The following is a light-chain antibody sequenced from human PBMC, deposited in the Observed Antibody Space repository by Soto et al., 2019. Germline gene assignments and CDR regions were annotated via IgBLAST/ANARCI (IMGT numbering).Light chain of an antibody. CDR1: SSDVGGYNY. CDR2: EVS. Sequence: QSALTQPASVSGSPGQSVTISCTGTSSDVGGYNYVSWYQQHPGKAPKLMIYEVSNRPSGVSNRFSGCKSGNTASLTISGLQAEAEADDYCSCYTIGGRQDVVFGGGTKLTVL. CDR3: SCYTIGGRQDVV. V-gene: IGLV2-14*01. J-gene: IGLJ2*01.